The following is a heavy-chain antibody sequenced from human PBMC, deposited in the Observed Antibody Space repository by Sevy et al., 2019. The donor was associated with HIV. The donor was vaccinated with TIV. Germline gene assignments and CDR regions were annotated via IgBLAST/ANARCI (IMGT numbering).Heavy chain of an antibody. J-gene: IGHJ4*02. D-gene: IGHD3-22*01. V-gene: IGHV3-23*01. CDR3: AKDRYYYDSSGIPTYDY. CDR1: GFTFSSYA. Sequence: QLGGSLRLSCAASGFTFSSYAMSWVRQAPGKGLEWVSAISGSGGSTYYADSVKGRFTISRDNSKNTLYLQMNSLRAEDTAVYYCAKDRYYYDSSGIPTYDYWGQGTLVTVSS. CDR2: ISGSGGST.